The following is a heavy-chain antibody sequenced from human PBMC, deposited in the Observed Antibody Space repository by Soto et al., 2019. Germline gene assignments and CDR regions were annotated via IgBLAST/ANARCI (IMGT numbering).Heavy chain of an antibody. Sequence: PWGSLRLSCAASGFTVSSNYMSWVRQAPGKGLEWVSVIYSCVSTYYADSVKGRFTISRDNSKNTLYLQMNSLRAEDTAVYYCARDRSSGLEYWGKGNMVTVSA. V-gene: IGHV3-53*01. CDR2: IYSCVST. CDR3: ARDRSSGLEY. J-gene: IGHJ4*02. CDR1: GFTVSSNY. D-gene: IGHD1-26*01.